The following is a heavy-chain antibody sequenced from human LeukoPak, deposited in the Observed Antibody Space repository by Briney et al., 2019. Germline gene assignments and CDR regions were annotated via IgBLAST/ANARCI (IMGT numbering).Heavy chain of an antibody. CDR1: GFTFSSYA. D-gene: IGHD3-3*01. J-gene: IGHJ4*02. CDR2: ISGSGGST. Sequence: GGSLRLSCAASGFTFSSYAMSWVRQAPGKGLEWVSVISGSGGSTYYADSVKGRFTISRDNSKNTLYLQMNSLRAEDTAVYYCAKAGQPVTYYDFWSGYYTFFDYWGQGTLVTVSS. CDR3: AKAGQPVTYYDFWSGYYTFFDY. V-gene: IGHV3-23*01.